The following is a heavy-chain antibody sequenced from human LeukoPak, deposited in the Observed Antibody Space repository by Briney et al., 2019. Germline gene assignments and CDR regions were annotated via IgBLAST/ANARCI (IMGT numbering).Heavy chain of an antibody. CDR3: AKGNRRYGSGSYYNRHMDV. Sequence: TGGSLRLSCAASGFTFSSYAISWVRQAPGKGLEWVSAISGSGGSTYYADSVKGRFTISRDNSKNTLYLQMNSLRAEDTAVYYCAKGNRRYGSGSYYNRHMDVWGKGTTVTVSS. J-gene: IGHJ6*03. CDR1: GFTFSSYA. V-gene: IGHV3-23*01. CDR2: ISGSGGST. D-gene: IGHD3-10*01.